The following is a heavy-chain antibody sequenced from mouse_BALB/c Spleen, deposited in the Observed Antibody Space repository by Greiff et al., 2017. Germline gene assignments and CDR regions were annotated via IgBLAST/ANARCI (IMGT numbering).Heavy chain of an antibody. CDR3: ARVGNLAY. Sequence: QVQLKQSGPGLVAPSQSLSITCTVSGFSFTSYGVHWVRQPPGKGLEWLGVIWAGGSTNYNSALMSRLSISKDNSKSQVFLKMNSLKTDDTAMYYCARVGNLAYWGQGTLVTVSA. V-gene: IGHV2-9*02. CDR1: GFSFTSYG. J-gene: IGHJ3*01. CDR2: IWAGGST. D-gene: IGHD2-1*01.